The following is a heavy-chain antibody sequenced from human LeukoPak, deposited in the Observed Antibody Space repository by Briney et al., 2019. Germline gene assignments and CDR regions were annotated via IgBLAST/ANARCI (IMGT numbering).Heavy chain of an antibody. Sequence: GASVKVSCKASGYTFTSYWIQWVRQAPGQGLEWVGLINPSDGSVAYAHRFQGRVTMTRDTSTSIVYMDLSSLRSEDTAVYYCAKAPRNSSTMLDYWGQGTPVTVSS. CDR2: INPSDGSV. V-gene: IGHV1-46*01. CDR3: AKAPRNSSTMLDY. CDR1: GYTFTSYW. D-gene: IGHD6-13*01. J-gene: IGHJ4*02.